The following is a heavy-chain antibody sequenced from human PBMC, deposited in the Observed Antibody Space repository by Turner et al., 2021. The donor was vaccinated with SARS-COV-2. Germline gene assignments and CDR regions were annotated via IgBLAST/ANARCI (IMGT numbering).Heavy chain of an antibody. D-gene: IGHD3-10*01. CDR3: ARLRYYVSGSYLALPDYGMDV. Sequence: QVQLVQSGAEVKKPGASVKVSCKASGYTFTSYGISWVRQAPGQGLEWMGWISVYNGNTNYVQKLQGRVTMTTDTSTSTAYMELRSLRSDDTAVYYCARLRYYVSGSYLALPDYGMDVWGQGTTVTVSS. V-gene: IGHV1-18*01. CDR2: ISVYNGNT. CDR1: GYTFTSYG. J-gene: IGHJ6*02.